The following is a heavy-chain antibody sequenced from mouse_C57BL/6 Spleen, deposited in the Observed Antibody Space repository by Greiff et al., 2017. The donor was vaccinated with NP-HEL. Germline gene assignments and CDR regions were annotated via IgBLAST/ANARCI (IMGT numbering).Heavy chain of an antibody. Sequence: EVQLQQSGPELVKPGASVKISCKASGYTFTDYYMNWVKQSHGKSLEWIGDINPNNGGTSYNQKFKGKATLTVDKSSSTAYMELRSLTSEDSAVYYCARVYYYGSSYPYAMDYWGQGTSVTVSS. CDR3: ARVYYYGSSYPYAMDY. CDR1: GYTFTDYY. V-gene: IGHV1-26*01. CDR2: INPNNGGT. J-gene: IGHJ4*01. D-gene: IGHD1-1*01.